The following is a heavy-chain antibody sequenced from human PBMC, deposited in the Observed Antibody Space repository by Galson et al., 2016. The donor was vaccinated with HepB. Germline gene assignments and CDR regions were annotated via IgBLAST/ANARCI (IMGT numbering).Heavy chain of an antibody. J-gene: IGHJ4*02. V-gene: IGHV3-7*01. CDR3: AREGSGGFDY. Sequence: SLRLSCAASGFTFSSYWMSWVRQAPGKGLEWVANIKQDGSEKSYVDSVKGRFTISRDNAKNSLYLQMDSLRVEDTAVYYCAREGSGGFDYWGQGTLVTVSS. CDR1: GFTFSSYW. CDR2: IKQDGSEK. D-gene: IGHD4-23*01.